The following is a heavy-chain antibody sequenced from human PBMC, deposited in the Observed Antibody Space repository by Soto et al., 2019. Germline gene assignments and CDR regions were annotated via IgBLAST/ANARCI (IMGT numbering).Heavy chain of an antibody. CDR3: ARIGTLYGIVTNNWFDS. CDR2: VSGSGSA. Sequence: SETLSLTCTVSGASISSDNYYWSWIRQPPGKGLEWIGYVSGSGSAYYNPSLKSRVTTSLDRSKNQISLYLSSMTAADTAVYYCARIGTLYGIVTNNWFDSWGQGTLVTVSS. D-gene: IGHD3-10*01. CDR1: GASISSDNYY. V-gene: IGHV4-30-4*01. J-gene: IGHJ5*01.